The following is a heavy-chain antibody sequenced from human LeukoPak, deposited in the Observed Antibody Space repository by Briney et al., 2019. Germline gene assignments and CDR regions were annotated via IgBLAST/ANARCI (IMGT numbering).Heavy chain of an antibody. CDR3: ARGVDYYDSSGYPEYFQH. CDR2: IIPIFGTA. V-gene: IGHV1-69*05. CDR1: GGTFSSYA. D-gene: IGHD3-22*01. Sequence: SVKVSCKASGGTFSSYAISRVRQAPGQGLEWMGRIIPIFGTANYAQKFQGRVTITTDESTSTAYMELSSLRSEDTAVYYCARGVDYYDSSGYPEYFQHWGQGTLVTVSS. J-gene: IGHJ1*01.